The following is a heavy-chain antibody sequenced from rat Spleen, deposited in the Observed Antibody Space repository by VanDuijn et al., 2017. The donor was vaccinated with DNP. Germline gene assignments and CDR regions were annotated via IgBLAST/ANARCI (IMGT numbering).Heavy chain of an antibody. CDR1: GFTINNYW. Sequence: EVQLVESGGDLVQPGKSLKLSCEVSGFTINNYWMAWIRQVPGKGLEWVASISSSGETTYYPDSVKGRFTTSRDNAKNILYLQMNSLRSEDTATYYCARQRVMYTTATGFAYWGQGTLVTVSS. CDR2: ISSSGETT. J-gene: IGHJ3*01. CDR3: ARQRVMYTTATGFAY. V-gene: IGHV5-31*01. D-gene: IGHD1-6*01.